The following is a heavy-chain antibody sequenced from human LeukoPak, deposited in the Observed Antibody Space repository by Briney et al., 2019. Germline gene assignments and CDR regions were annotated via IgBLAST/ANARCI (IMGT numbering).Heavy chain of an antibody. CDR1: GGSISSGGYS. CDR2: IYHSGST. V-gene: IGHV4-30-2*01. J-gene: IGHJ4*02. D-gene: IGHD2-15*01. Sequence: SQTLSLTCAVSGGSISSGGYSWSWIRQPPGKGLEWIGYIYHSGSTYYSPSLKSRVTISVDRSKNQFSLKLSSVTAADTAVYYCAQLNCSGGSCYFDYWGQGTLVTVSS. CDR3: AQLNCSGGSCYFDY.